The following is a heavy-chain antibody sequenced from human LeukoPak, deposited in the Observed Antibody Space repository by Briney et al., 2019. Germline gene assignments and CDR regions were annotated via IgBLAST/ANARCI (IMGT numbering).Heavy chain of an antibody. J-gene: IGHJ3*02. D-gene: IGHD2-2*01. Sequence: SQTLSLTCTVSGGSISSGDYYWSWIRQPPGKGLGWIGYIYYSGSTYYNPSLKSRVTISVDTSKNQFSLKLSSVTAADTAVYYCARDRSPFVVVPAAMDAFDIWGQGTMVTVSS. CDR1: GGSISSGDYY. CDR3: ARDRSPFVVVPAAMDAFDI. V-gene: IGHV4-30-4*08. CDR2: IYYSGST.